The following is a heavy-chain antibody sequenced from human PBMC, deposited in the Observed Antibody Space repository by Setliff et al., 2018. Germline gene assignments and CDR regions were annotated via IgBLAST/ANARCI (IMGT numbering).Heavy chain of an antibody. CDR1: GFTFSNYA. V-gene: IGHV3-23*05. Sequence: GGSLRLSCAASGFTFSNYAISWVRQAPGKGLEWVSAISSDGTTHYADSVKGRFTISRDNSQNTLYLQLSSLRAEDTAVYFCAKEVPYNDGFIYLDYWGQGTLVTVSS. CDR3: AKEVPYNDGFIYLDY. J-gene: IGHJ4*02. D-gene: IGHD3-16*01. CDR2: ISSDGTT.